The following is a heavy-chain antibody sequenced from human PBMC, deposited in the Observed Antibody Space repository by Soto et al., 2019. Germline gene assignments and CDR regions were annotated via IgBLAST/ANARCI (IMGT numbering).Heavy chain of an antibody. CDR2: IFYTGKT. CDR1: GGSISSGDYY. V-gene: IGHV4-30-4*01. CDR3: ARTEGGYNTNFEY. J-gene: IGHJ4*02. D-gene: IGHD3-22*01. Sequence: QVQLQESGPGLMKPSQTLSLTCSVSGGSISSGDYYWNWIRQSPGKGLEWIGSIFYTGKTHYNPSLKSRLTISVDASKNEFSLRLSSVTAADTALYYCARTEGGYNTNFEYWGQGALVTVSS.